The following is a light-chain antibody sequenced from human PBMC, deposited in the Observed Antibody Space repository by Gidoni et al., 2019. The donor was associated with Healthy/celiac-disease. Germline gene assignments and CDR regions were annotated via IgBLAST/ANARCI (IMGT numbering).Light chain of an antibody. V-gene: IGLV2-14*01. CDR3: SSYTSSSTLVV. CDR1: SSDVGGYNY. CDR2: DVS. J-gene: IGLJ2*01. Sequence: QPASVSGSPGQSITISCTGTSSDVGGYNYVSWYQQHPGKAPKLMIYDVSNRPSGVSNRFSGSKSGNTASLTISGLQAEDEADYYCSSYTSSSTLVVFGGGTKLTVI.